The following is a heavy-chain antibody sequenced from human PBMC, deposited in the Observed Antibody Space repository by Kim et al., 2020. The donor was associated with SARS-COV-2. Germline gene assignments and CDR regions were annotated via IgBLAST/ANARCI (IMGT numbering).Heavy chain of an antibody. CDR3: ASSSTPLHWFDP. CDR2: ISAYNGNT. Sequence: ASVKVSCKASGYTFTSYGISWVRQAPGQGLEWMGWISAYNGNTNYAQKLQGRVTMTTDTSTSTAYMELRSLRSDDTAVYYCASSSTPLHWFDPWGQGTLVTVSS. D-gene: IGHD2-2*01. V-gene: IGHV1-18*01. CDR1: GYTFTSYG. J-gene: IGHJ5*02.